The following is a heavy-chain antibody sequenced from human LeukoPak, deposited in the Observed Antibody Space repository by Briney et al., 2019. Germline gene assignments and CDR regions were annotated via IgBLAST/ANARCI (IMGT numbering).Heavy chain of an antibody. CDR3: ARGRPTNLNGIY. J-gene: IGHJ4*02. CDR1: GYSFTTHH. V-gene: IGHV1-8*01. Sequence: ASVKVSCKTSGYSFTTHHINWVRQATGQGFEWMGWMNPGSGNTDYAHKFQGRLSMTWDTSTNTAYMELSSLRSEDTAVYYCARGRPTNLNGIYWGQGTLVTVSS. D-gene: IGHD1-1*01. CDR2: MNPGSGNT.